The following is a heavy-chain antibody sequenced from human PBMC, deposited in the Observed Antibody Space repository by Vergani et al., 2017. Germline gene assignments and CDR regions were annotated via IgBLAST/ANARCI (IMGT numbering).Heavy chain of an antibody. V-gene: IGHV3-66*02. Sequence: ELQLVESGGGLVQPGGSLRLSFAASGSTVSGNSLTLVRQAPGKGLEWVSHIYSGDETNYADAMKGRVTIPRDTSKNALHLQINTLRVEDTAVYYCARGNYYGSGTYVDPWGQGTLVTVSS. CDR1: GSTVSGNS. D-gene: IGHD3-10*01. CDR2: IYSGDET. CDR3: ARGNYYGSGTYVDP. J-gene: IGHJ5*02.